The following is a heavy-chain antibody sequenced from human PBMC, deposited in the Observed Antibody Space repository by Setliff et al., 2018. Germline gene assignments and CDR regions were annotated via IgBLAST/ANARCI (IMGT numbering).Heavy chain of an antibody. D-gene: IGHD5-12*01. CDR2: IYYSGST. CDR1: GGSISDYY. Sequence: KTSETLSLTCTVSGGSISDYYWSWIRQAPGKGLEWIGYIYYSGSTNYNPSLNSRVTMSVDTSKNEVALKVTSVTAADTAVYYCAREGGEYSDYNGADSWSQGTLVTVSS. V-gene: IGHV4-59*01. CDR3: AREGGEYSDYNGADS. J-gene: IGHJ4*02.